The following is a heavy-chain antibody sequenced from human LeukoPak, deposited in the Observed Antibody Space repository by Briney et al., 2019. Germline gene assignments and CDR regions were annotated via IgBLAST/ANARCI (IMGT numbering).Heavy chain of an antibody. CDR3: SRESGGRLDYYDSGRYVTAFDI. CDR1: GFTFSNAW. J-gene: IGHJ3*02. Sequence: GGSLRLSCAASGFTFSNAWMNWVRQAPGKGLEWVGFIRSRAYGGTTEYAASVKGRFSISREDSKSTAYLQMSSLKTEDTALYYCSRESGGRLDYYDSGRYVTAFDIWGQGTMVTVSS. D-gene: IGHD3-22*01. V-gene: IGHV3-49*04. CDR2: IRSRAYGGTT.